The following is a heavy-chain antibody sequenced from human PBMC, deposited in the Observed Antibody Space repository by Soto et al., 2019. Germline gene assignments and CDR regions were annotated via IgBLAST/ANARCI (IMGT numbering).Heavy chain of an antibody. CDR1: GGSISSTGNY. D-gene: IGHD2-2*01. Sequence: SETLSLTCTVSGGSISSTGNYWGWIRQPPGKGLEWIGSIYYSGSTYYNPSLKSRVTISVDTSKNQFSLKLSSVTAADTAVYYCARRDCSSTSCYPPYYYGMDVWGQGTTVTVSS. CDR2: IYYSGST. V-gene: IGHV4-39*01. J-gene: IGHJ6*02. CDR3: ARRDCSSTSCYPPYYYGMDV.